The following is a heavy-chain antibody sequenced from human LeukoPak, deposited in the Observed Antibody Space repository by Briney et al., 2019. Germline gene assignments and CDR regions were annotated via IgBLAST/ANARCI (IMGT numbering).Heavy chain of an antibody. D-gene: IGHD3-3*01. V-gene: IGHV4-34*01. CDR2: INHSGST. Sequence: PSETLSLTCAVYGGSFSGYYWSWIRQPPGKGLEWIGEINHSGSTNYNPSLKSRVTISVDTSKNQFSLKLSSVTAADTAVYYCARGARYDFWSGYLGGPGTYGMDVWGQGTTVTVSS. CDR1: GGSFSGYY. CDR3: ARGARYDFWSGYLGGPGTYGMDV. J-gene: IGHJ6*02.